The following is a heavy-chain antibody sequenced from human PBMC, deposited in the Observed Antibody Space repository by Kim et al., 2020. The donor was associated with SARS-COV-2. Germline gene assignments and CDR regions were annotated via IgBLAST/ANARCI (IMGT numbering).Heavy chain of an antibody. V-gene: IGHV5-51*01. D-gene: IGHD2-2*02. Sequence: SFQGQVTISADKSISTAYLQWSSLKASDTAMYYCARHARYMKKSPNWFDPWGQGTLVTVSS. J-gene: IGHJ5*02. CDR3: ARHARYMKKSPNWFDP.